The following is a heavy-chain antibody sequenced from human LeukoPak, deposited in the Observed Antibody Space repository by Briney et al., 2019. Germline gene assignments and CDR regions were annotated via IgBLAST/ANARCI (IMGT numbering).Heavy chain of an antibody. D-gene: IGHD6-19*01. Sequence: ASVKVSCKASGGTFSSYGISWVRQAPGQGLEWMGWISAYNGNTNYAQKLQGRVTMTADTSTSTAYMELRSLRSDDTAVYYCARGYSGWYVYYYYYMDVWGKGTTVTVSS. CDR1: GGTFSSYG. J-gene: IGHJ6*03. CDR3: ARGYSGWYVYYYYYMDV. CDR2: ISAYNGNT. V-gene: IGHV1-18*01.